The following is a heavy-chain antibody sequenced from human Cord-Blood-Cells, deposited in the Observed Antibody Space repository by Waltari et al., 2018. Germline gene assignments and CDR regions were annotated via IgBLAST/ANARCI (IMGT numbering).Heavy chain of an antibody. CDR2: ISYDGSNK. D-gene: IGHD2-21*02. CDR1: GFTFSSYA. Sequence: QVQLVESGGGVVQPGRSLRLSCAASGFTFSSYAMHWVRQAPGKGLEWVAVISYDGSNKYYADSVKGRFTISRDNSKNTLYLQMNSLRAEDTAVYYCARDRWVVTAIGDFYYYYGMDVWGQGTTVTVSS. V-gene: IGHV3-30*04. J-gene: IGHJ6*02. CDR3: ARDRWVVTAIGDFYYYYGMDV.